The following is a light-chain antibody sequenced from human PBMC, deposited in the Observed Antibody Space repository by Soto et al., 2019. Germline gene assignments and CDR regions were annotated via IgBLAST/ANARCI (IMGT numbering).Light chain of an antibody. Sequence: DIQMTQSPSTLSASVGDRVTITCRASQTISSWLAWYHVKPGKASKLVIYKASTVESGVVLRCICXGSGTDXTRXXTXLEPEDFASNYCHHYSFYATFGQGTKVEI. CDR3: HHYSFYAT. V-gene: IGKV1-5*03. CDR2: KAS. CDR1: QTISSW. J-gene: IGKJ1*01.